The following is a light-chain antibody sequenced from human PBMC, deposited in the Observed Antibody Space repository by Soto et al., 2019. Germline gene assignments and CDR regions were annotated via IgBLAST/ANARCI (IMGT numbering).Light chain of an antibody. J-gene: IGKJ1*01. CDR2: DVS. CDR1: ESVTNY. CDR3: QQYGNWPPWT. V-gene: IGKV3-11*01. Sequence: EIVLTQSPATLSLSPGDRGTLSCRASESVTNYLAWYQQKPGQAPRLLVYDVSNRASGVPARFSGGGSGTEFTLTISTLQSEDFAVYYCQQYGNWPPWTFGPGTKVDIK.